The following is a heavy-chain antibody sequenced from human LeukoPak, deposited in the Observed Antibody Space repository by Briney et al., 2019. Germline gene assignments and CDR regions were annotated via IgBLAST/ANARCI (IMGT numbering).Heavy chain of an antibody. D-gene: IGHD3-3*01. J-gene: IGHJ4*02. Sequence: ASVKVSCKASGYTFTSYYMHWVRQAPGQGLEWMGIINPSGGSTSYAQKFQGRVTMTRDTSTSTVYMELSSLRSEDTAVYYCARDRAITIFGVVIMVGSDYWGQGTLVTVSS. CDR3: ARDRAITIFGVVIMVGSDY. CDR2: INPSGGST. CDR1: GYTFTSYY. V-gene: IGHV1-46*01.